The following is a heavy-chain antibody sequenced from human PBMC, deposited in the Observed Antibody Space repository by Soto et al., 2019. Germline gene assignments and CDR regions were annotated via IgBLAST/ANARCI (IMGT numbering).Heavy chain of an antibody. Sequence: PSQTLSLICGISGDSVSSNSAAWSWIRQSPSRGLEWLGRTYYRSKWYNDYAASVRSRIAINPDTSKNQFSLQLNSVTPEDTAVYYCARGESSSLSFDYWGQGTLVTVSS. CDR1: GDSVSSNSAA. V-gene: IGHV6-1*01. D-gene: IGHD6-6*01. CDR3: ARGESSSLSFDY. J-gene: IGHJ4*02. CDR2: TYYRSKWYN.